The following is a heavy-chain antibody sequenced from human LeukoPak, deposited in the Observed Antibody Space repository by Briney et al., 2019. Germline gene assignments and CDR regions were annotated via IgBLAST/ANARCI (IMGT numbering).Heavy chain of an antibody. CDR1: GFTFSSYG. V-gene: IGHV3-30*02. CDR2: IRYDGSNK. CDR3: AKAVGNWFDP. Sequence: GRSLRLSCAASGFTFSSYGMHWVRQAPGKGLEWVAFIRYDGSNKYYADSVKGRFTISRDNSKNGLYLRMNSLRAEDTAVYYCAKAVGNWFDPWGQGTLVTVSS. J-gene: IGHJ5*02.